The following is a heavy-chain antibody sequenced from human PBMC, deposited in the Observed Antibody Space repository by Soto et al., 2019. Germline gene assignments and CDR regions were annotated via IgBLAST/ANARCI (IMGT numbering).Heavy chain of an antibody. D-gene: IGHD3-22*01. CDR1: GDSVRSGSHY. Sequence: QVQLQESGPGLVKPSETLSLTCTVSGDSVRSGSHYWNWIRQPPGKELEWIGYIYYSGSTNYNPTLKSRVTISLDTSKHQFSLKLSSVTAADSAIYYCARARDYYDSSGSTGWFDPWGQGTLVTVSS. CDR3: ARARDYYDSSGSTGWFDP. J-gene: IGHJ5*02. CDR2: IYYSGST. V-gene: IGHV4-61*01.